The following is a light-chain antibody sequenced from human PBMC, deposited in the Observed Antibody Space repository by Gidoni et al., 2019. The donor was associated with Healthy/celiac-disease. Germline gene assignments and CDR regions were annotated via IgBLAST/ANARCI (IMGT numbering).Light chain of an antibody. CDR1: KDISNY. V-gene: IGKV1-33*01. Sequence: DIQMSHSPSSLSASLGDRVTITCQASKDISNYLTWYQQKPGRAPKLLIYDASNMETGVPARFSGSGSGTDFTFTISSLQPEDIATYYCQQYDNLPYTFGQGTKLEIK. CDR2: DAS. CDR3: QQYDNLPYT. J-gene: IGKJ2*01.